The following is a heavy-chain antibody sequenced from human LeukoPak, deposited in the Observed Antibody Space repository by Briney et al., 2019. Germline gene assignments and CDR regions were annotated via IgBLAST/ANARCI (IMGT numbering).Heavy chain of an antibody. V-gene: IGHV3-7*01. D-gene: IGHD3-9*01. CDR1: GFTFSSYW. CDR2: IKQDGSAK. Sequence: GGSLRLSCAASGFTFSSYWMSWVRQASGKGLEWVANIKQDGSAKYYVDSVKGRFTISRDNAKNSLYLQMNSLRAEDTAVYYCARAAGGDYDILTGYYQEYYYYYMDVWGKGTTVTVSS. CDR3: ARAAGGDYDILTGYYQEYYYYYMDV. J-gene: IGHJ6*03.